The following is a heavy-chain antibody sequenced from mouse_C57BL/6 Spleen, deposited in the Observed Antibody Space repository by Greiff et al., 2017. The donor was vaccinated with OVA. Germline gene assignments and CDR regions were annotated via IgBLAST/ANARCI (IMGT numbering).Heavy chain of an antibody. CDR3: ASSYSYYGTPYYFDY. CDR2: IDPETGGT. CDR1: GYTFTDYE. D-gene: IGHD1-1*01. V-gene: IGHV1-15*01. J-gene: IGHJ2*01. Sequence: QVQLQQSGAELVRPGASVTLSCKASGYTFTDYEMNWVKQTPVHGLEWIGAIDPETGGTAYNQKFKGKAILTADKSSSTAYMELRSLTSEDSAVXYCASSYSYYGTPYYFDYWGQGTTLTVSS.